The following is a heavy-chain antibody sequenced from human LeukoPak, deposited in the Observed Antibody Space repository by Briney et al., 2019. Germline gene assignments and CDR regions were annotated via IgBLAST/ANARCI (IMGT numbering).Heavy chain of an antibody. CDR1: GGSVSSGSYY. Sequence: SETLSLTCTVSGGSVSSGSYYWSWIRQPPGKGLEWIGDINHSGSTNYNPSLKSRVTISVDTSENQFSLKLSSVTAADTAVYYCARGETDYYDSSGYWLIWGQGTMVTVSS. CDR2: INHSGST. V-gene: IGHV4-39*07. CDR3: ARGETDYYDSSGYWLI. D-gene: IGHD3-22*01. J-gene: IGHJ3*02.